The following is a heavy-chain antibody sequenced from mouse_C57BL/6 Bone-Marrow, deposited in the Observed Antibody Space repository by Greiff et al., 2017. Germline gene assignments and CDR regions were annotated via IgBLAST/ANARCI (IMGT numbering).Heavy chain of an antibody. J-gene: IGHJ2*01. Sequence: VQLQQPGAELVRPGSSVKLSCKASGYTFTSYWMHWVKQRPIQSLEWIGNIDPSDSETHYNQKVKDKATLTVDKSSSTAYMQLSGLASEDAAVYCCADKYVDYWGQGTTLTVSS. V-gene: IGHV1-52*01. CDR1: GYTFTSYW. CDR3: ADKYVDY. CDR2: IDPSDSET.